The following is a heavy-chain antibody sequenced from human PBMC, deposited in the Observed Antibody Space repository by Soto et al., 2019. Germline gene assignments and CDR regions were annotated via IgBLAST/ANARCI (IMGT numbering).Heavy chain of an antibody. CDR2: IYYSGST. D-gene: IGHD2-15*01. J-gene: IGHJ6*02. CDR3: ARGGGCSGGSCYGPRYYYYGMDV. CDR1: GGSISSSSYY. V-gene: IGHV4-39*01. Sequence: SETLSLTCTVSGGSISSSSYYWGWIRQPPGKGLEWIGSIYYSGSTYYNPSLKSRVTISVDTSKNRFSLKLSSVTAADTAVYYCARGGGCSGGSCYGPRYYYYGMDVWGQGTTVTVSS.